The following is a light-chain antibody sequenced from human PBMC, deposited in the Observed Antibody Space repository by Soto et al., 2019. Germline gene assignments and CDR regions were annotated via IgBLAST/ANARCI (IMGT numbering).Light chain of an antibody. V-gene: IGKV1-8*01. CDR2: AAS. J-gene: IGKJ3*01. Sequence: AIRMTQSPSSFSASTGDRVTITCRASQGISSYLAWYQQKPGKAPKLLIYAASTLQSGVPSRFSGSGSGTAFTLTISCLQTEDFGTYYCPPYYSYPLFTFGPGTKVAIK. CDR3: PPYYSYPLFT. CDR1: QGISSY.